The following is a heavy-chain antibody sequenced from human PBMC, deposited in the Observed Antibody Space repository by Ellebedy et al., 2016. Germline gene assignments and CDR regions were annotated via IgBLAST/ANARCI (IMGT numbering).Heavy chain of an antibody. J-gene: IGHJ4*02. Sequence: ASVKVSCXVSGYTLTELSMHWVRQAPGKGLEWMGGFDPEDGETIYAQKFQGRVTMTEDTSTDTAYMELSSLRSEDTAVYYCATPGYSSGKLFDYWGQGTLVTVSS. V-gene: IGHV1-24*01. CDR1: GYTLTELS. CDR3: ATPGYSSGKLFDY. D-gene: IGHD6-19*01. CDR2: FDPEDGET.